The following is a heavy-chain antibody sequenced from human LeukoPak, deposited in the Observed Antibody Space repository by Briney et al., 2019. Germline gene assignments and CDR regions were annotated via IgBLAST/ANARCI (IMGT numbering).Heavy chain of an antibody. CDR2: IYHSGST. Sequence: PSETLSLTCAVSGGSISSGGYSWSWIRQPPGKGLEWIGYIYHSGSTYYNPSLKSRVTISVDRSKNQFSLKLSSVTAADTAVYYCASSIVVVTPPRFDYWGQGTLVTVSS. D-gene: IGHD2-21*02. CDR3: ASSIVVVTPPRFDY. J-gene: IGHJ4*02. CDR1: GGSISSGGYS. V-gene: IGHV4-30-2*01.